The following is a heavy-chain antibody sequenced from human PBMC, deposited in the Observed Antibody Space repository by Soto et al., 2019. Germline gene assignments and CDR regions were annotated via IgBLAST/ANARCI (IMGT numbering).Heavy chain of an antibody. V-gene: IGHV4-39*01. CDR2: IFFVGRT. CDR1: GGSIRESGLY. CDR3: VRSLMDV. Sequence: QMQLQESGPGLVKTSETLSLTCTVSGGSIRESGLYWGWIRQSPGKGLEWIGSIFFVGRTHYNPSLKSRVSISIDASKNQFSLNVISVTAADTGVYYCVRSLMDVWGKGTTVTVSS. J-gene: IGHJ6*03.